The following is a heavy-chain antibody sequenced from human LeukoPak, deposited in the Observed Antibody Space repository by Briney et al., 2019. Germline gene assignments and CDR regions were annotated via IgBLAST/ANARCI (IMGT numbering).Heavy chain of an antibody. Sequence: SETLSLTCTVSGDSISNFYWSWIRQPAGKGLEWIGRIYTSGSTNYNPSLKSRVTMSVNTSKNQFSLKLSSVAAADTAVYYCARDVVAAPGTWDYWGQGTLVTVSS. J-gene: IGHJ4*02. D-gene: IGHD6-13*01. CDR3: ARDVVAAPGTWDY. CDR1: GDSISNFY. V-gene: IGHV4-4*07. CDR2: IYTSGST.